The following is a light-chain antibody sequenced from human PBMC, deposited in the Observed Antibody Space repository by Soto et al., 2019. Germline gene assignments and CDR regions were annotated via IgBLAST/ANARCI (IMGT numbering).Light chain of an antibody. Sequence: EIVLTQSPATLSLSPGERATLSCRASQSVSTYLGWYQQKPGQAPRLLIYDASNRATGIPARFSGSGSGTDFTLTISSLEPEDFAVYYCLQRSNWITFGQGTRLEIK. J-gene: IGKJ5*01. CDR2: DAS. CDR3: LQRSNWIT. CDR1: QSVSTY. V-gene: IGKV3-11*01.